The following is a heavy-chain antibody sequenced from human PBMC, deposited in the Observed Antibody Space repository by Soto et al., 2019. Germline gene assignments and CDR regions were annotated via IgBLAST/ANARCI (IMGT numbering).Heavy chain of an antibody. D-gene: IGHD6-19*01. Sequence: GGSLRLSCAASGFTFSSYAMSWVRQAPGKGLEWVSAISGSGGSTYYADSVKGRFTISRDNSKNTLYLQMNSLRAEDTAVYYCAKDLAVAGTALYYYYYYGMDVWGQGTTVTVSS. CDR3: AKDLAVAGTALYYYYYYGMDV. CDR2: ISGSGGST. V-gene: IGHV3-23*01. J-gene: IGHJ6*02. CDR1: GFTFSSYA.